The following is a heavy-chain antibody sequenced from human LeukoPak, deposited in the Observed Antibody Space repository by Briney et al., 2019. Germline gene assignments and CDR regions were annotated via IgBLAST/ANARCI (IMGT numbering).Heavy chain of an antibody. D-gene: IGHD1-26*01. J-gene: IGHJ4*02. CDR3: ARETRIVGATPDY. Sequence: SETLSLTCAVYGGSFSGYYWSWIRQPPGKGLEWIGEINHSGSTNYNPSLKSRVTISVDTSKNQFSLKLSSVIAAYTAVYYCARETRIVGATPDYWGPGTLVTVSS. CDR2: INHSGST. CDR1: GGSFSGYY. V-gene: IGHV4-34*01.